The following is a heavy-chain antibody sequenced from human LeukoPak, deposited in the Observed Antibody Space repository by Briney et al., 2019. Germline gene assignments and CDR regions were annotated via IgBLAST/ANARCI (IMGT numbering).Heavy chain of an antibody. CDR3: ARGLYDSSGYHQFDS. V-gene: IGHV4-39*07. CDR2: IYYSGST. D-gene: IGHD3-22*01. Sequence: SETLSLTCTVSGGSISSSSYYWGWIRQPPGKGLEWIGSIYYSGSTYYNPSLKSRVTMSLDTSKNQFSLKLSSVPAADTAVYYCARGLYDSSGYHQFDSWGQGTLVTVSS. CDR1: GGSISSSSYY. J-gene: IGHJ4*02.